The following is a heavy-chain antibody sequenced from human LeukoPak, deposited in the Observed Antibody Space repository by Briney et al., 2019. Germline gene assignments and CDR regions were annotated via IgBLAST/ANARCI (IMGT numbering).Heavy chain of an antibody. J-gene: IGHJ4*02. CDR1: GGSISSYY. Sequence: SETLSLTCTVSGGSISSYYWSWIRQPPGKGLEWMGYIYYSGSTNYNPSLKSRVTISVDTSKNQFSLKLRSVTAAETAVYYCARVTGYVIGDNFDYWGQGTLVTVSS. CDR3: ARVTGYVIGDNFDY. D-gene: IGHD2-15*01. V-gene: IGHV4-59*01. CDR2: IYYSGST.